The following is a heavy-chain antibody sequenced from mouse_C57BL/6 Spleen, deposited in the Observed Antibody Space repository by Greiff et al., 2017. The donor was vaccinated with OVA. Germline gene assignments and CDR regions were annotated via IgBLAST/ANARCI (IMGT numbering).Heavy chain of an antibody. Sequence: EVQGVESGGGLVQPKGSLKLSCAASGFTFNTYAMHWVRQAPGKGLEWVARIRSKSSNYATYYADSVKDRFTISRDDSQSMLYLQMNNLKTEDTAMYYCVSSPSYYYGSSYDAMDYWGQGTSVTVSS. D-gene: IGHD1-1*01. J-gene: IGHJ4*01. CDR3: VSSPSYYYGSSYDAMDY. CDR2: IRSKSSNYAT. V-gene: IGHV10-3*01. CDR1: GFTFNTYA.